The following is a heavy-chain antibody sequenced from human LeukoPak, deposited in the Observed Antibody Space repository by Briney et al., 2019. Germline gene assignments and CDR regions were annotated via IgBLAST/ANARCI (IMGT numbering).Heavy chain of an antibody. D-gene: IGHD2-2*01. J-gene: IGHJ4*02. Sequence: PGGSLRLSCAASGFTFSSYAMSWVRQAPGKGLEWDSAISGSGGSTYYADSVKGRFTISRDNSKNTLYLQMNSLRAEDTAVYYCAKDSRYCSSTSCPTDYWGQGTLVTVSS. CDR1: GFTFSSYA. CDR2: ISGSGGST. CDR3: AKDSRYCSSTSCPTDY. V-gene: IGHV3-23*01.